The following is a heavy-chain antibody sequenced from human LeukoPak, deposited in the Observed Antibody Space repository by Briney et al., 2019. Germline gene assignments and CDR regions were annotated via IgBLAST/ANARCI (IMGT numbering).Heavy chain of an antibody. CDR2: INHSGST. Sequence: SETLSLTCAVYGGSFSGYYWSWIRQPPGKGLEWIGEINHSGSTNYNPSLKSRVTISVDTSKNQFSLKLSSVTAADTAVYYCARGEPHYYYDSSGYYYPWGQGALVTVSS. CDR3: ARGEPHYYYDSSGYYYP. V-gene: IGHV4-34*01. D-gene: IGHD3-22*01. CDR1: GGSFSGYY. J-gene: IGHJ5*02.